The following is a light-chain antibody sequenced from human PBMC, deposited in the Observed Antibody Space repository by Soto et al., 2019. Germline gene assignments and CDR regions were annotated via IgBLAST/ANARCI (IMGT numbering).Light chain of an antibody. Sequence: EIVMTHSPATLAVSPWKGATLSCSASQSVSNNLAWYQQKPGQAPTLLIFGASTRATGIPARLSGSGSGTEFTLTITSLQSEDFAVYSCQQYNNWPPLTFGGGTKVDIK. V-gene: IGKV3-15*01. CDR1: QSVSNN. CDR2: GAS. J-gene: IGKJ4*01. CDR3: QQYNNWPPLT.